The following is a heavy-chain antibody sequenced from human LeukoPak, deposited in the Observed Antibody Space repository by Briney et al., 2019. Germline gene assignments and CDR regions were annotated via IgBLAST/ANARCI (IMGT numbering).Heavy chain of an antibody. V-gene: IGHV3-53*01. J-gene: IGHJ4*02. CDR3: ARESGRYGLEY. CDR2: IYSGGST. Sequence: GGSLRLSCAASGFTVSSNYLTWVRQAPGKGLEWVSIIYSGGSTYYADSIKGRFTISRDNSKNTLYLQMNSLRAEDTAVYYCARESGRYGLEYWGQGTLVTVSS. CDR1: GFTVSSNY. D-gene: IGHD1-26*01.